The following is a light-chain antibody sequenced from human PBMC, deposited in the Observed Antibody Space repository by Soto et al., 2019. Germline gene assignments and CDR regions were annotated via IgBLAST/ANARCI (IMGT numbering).Light chain of an antibody. Sequence: DIQMTQSPSSLSAYLGDRVTITCRASQGISNYLAWYQQKPGRLPKLLLFGASTLQSGVPARFSGSGSGTLFTLTINGLLREDVAPYYCQKYDRAPFTFGPGTKVDFK. CDR1: QGISNY. CDR2: GAS. J-gene: IGKJ3*01. CDR3: QKYDRAPFT. V-gene: IGKV1-27*01.